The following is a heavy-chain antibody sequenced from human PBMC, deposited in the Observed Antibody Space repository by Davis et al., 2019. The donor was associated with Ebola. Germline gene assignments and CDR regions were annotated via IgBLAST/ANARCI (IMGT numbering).Heavy chain of an antibody. D-gene: IGHD2-21*01. J-gene: IGHJ6*02. Sequence: ASVKVSCKVSGYILTELSMHWVRQAPGKGLEWMGGFDPESGKVVYAQKFQGRVTMTEDTSTDTAYLEVTSLRSEDTAVYYCATPHPFLAFQYFGLDVWGQGTTVTVSS. CDR2: FDPESGKV. CDR1: GYILTELS. V-gene: IGHV1-24*01. CDR3: ATPHPFLAFQYFGLDV.